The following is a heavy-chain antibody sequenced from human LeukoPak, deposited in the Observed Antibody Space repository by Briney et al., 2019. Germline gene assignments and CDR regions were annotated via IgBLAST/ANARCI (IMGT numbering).Heavy chain of an antibody. CDR2: IYPGDSDT. CDR1: GSSFTSYW. CDR3: ARLDLGSHGIPNYFDY. D-gene: IGHD1-26*01. J-gene: IGHJ4*02. Sequence: GASLQISCEGSGSSFTSYWIGWGRQLPGKGVEWMGIIYPGDSDTRYSPSFQGQVTISADKSISTAYLQWSSLKASDTAMYYCARLDLGSHGIPNYFDYWGQGTLVTVSS. V-gene: IGHV5-51*01.